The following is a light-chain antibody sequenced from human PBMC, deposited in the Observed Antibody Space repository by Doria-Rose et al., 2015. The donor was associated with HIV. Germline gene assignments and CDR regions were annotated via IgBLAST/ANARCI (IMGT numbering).Light chain of an antibody. Sequence: DIRMTQSPESLGMSLGERATLNCKSNQSLLYTSKNYLAWYQQKPGQPPKLLIYCASTRQSWVPARFSGSGSGADFTLTISSLEAEDVAVYYCQQYYDTPSFGPGTTVDIK. CDR3: QQYYDTPS. CDR2: CAS. V-gene: IGKV4-1*01. CDR1: QSLLYTSKNY. J-gene: IGKJ3*01.